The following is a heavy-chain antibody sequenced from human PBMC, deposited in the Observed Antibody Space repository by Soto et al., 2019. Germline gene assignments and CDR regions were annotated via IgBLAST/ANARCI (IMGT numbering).Heavy chain of an antibody. Sequence: EVQLVESGGGLVKPGGSLRLSCAASGFTFSSYSMNWVRQAPGKGLEWVSSISSSSSYIYYADSVKGRFTISRDNAKNSLYLQMTSLRAEDTAVYYCARDLEVPAAIFYYYYYMDVWGKGTTVTVSS. V-gene: IGHV3-21*01. D-gene: IGHD2-2*02. CDR3: ARDLEVPAAIFYYYYYMDV. CDR1: GFTFSSYS. J-gene: IGHJ6*03. CDR2: ISSSSSYI.